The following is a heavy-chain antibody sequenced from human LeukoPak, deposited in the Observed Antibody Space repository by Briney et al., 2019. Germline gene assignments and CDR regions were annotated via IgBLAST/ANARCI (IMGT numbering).Heavy chain of an antibody. CDR2: INWNGGSA. CDR1: GFTFDDYG. J-gene: IGHJ4*02. CDR3: ARGNEMATILFDY. D-gene: IGHD5-24*01. Sequence: GGSLRLSCAASGFTFDDYGLSWVRQAPGKGLEWVSNINWNGGSATYADSVRGRFTISRDNAKNSLYLQMNSLRAEDTALYYCARGNEMATILFDYWGQGTLVTVSS. V-gene: IGHV3-20*04.